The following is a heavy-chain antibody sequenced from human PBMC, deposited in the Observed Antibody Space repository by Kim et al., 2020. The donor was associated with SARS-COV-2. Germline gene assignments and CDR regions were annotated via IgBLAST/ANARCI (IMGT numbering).Heavy chain of an antibody. V-gene: IGHV3-30*18. J-gene: IGHJ4*02. CDR1: GFTFSSYG. D-gene: IGHD5-12*01. Sequence: GGSLRLSCAASGFTFSSYGMHWVRQAPGKGLEWVAVIPYDGSNNYYADSVKGRFTISRDNSKNTLYLQMNSLRAEDTAVYYCAKDRGYSGYEYFDYWGQGTLVTVSS. CDR2: IPYDGSNN. CDR3: AKDRGYSGYEYFDY.